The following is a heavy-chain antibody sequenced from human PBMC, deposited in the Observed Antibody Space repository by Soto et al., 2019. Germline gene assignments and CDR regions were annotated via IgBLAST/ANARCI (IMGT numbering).Heavy chain of an antibody. D-gene: IGHD3-3*01. CDR2: IYPGDSDT. J-gene: IGHJ5*02. V-gene: IGHV5-51*01. CDR3: ARRRQADYDFWSGYYTGVRFDP. Sequence: PGESLKISCKGSGYSFTSDWIGWVRQMPGKGLEWMGIIYPGDSDTRYSPSFQGQVTISADKSISTAYLQWSSLKASDTAMYYCARRRQADYDFWSGYYTGVRFDPWGQGTLVTVSS. CDR1: GYSFTSDW.